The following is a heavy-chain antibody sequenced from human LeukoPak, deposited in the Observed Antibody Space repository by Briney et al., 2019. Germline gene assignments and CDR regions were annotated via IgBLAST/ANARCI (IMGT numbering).Heavy chain of an antibody. D-gene: IGHD2-2*01. V-gene: IGHV3-23*01. CDR3: AKDVVGSATSRFDY. CDR1: GFSFRSYA. Sequence: GGSLRLSCAASGFSFRSYAMSWVRQAPGKGLEWVSGISGSGGNTYYADSVKGRFTISRDNSKNTLYLQMNSLRAEDTAAYYCAKDVVGSATSRFDYWGQGTLVTVSS. CDR2: ISGSGGNT. J-gene: IGHJ4*02.